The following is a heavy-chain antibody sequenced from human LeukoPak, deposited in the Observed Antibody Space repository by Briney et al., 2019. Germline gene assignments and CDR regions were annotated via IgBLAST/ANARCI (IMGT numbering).Heavy chain of an antibody. V-gene: IGHV3-23*01. J-gene: IGHJ4*02. CDR3: AKGGLVCSTTTCFDY. D-gene: IGHD2-2*01. CDR1: GFTCSSSA. Sequence: GGSLRLSGAASGFTCSSSAMSWLRQAPGKGLEWVSSIGGSDGSTYYADSVRGRFTISRDNSKFTLYLQMNSLRAEDAAVYYCAKGGLVCSTTTCFDYWGQGTLVTVSS. CDR2: IGGSDGST.